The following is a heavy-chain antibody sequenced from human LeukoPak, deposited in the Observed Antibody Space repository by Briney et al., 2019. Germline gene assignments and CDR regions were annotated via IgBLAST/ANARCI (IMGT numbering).Heavy chain of an antibody. CDR2: LIPIFGTA. V-gene: IGHV1-69*13. CDR1: GGTFSSYT. Sequence: SVKVSCKASGGTFSSYTINWVRQAPGQGLEWMGGLIPIFGTANYAQKFQGRVTITADESTNTAYMELSSLRSDDTAVYYCARAPDDSSGYYYGALNYWGQGTLVTVPS. D-gene: IGHD3-22*01. J-gene: IGHJ4*02. CDR3: ARAPDDSSGYYYGALNY.